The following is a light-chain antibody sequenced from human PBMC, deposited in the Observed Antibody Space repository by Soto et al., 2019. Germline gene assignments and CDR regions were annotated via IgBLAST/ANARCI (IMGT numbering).Light chain of an antibody. CDR3: SSYTSSSTWV. J-gene: IGLJ3*02. CDR1: ISDVGGYNY. CDR2: DVS. V-gene: IGLV2-14*01. Sequence: QSALTQPASVSGSPGQSITISCTGTISDVGGYNYVSWYQQDPGKAPKLMIYDVSHRPSGVSNRFSGSKSGNTASLTISGLQAEDEAEYYCSSYTSSSTWVFGGGTKLTVL.